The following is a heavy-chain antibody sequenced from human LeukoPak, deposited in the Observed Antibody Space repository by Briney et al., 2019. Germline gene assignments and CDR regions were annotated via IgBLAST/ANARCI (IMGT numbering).Heavy chain of an antibody. CDR1: GYIFTSYW. D-gene: IGHD1-26*01. J-gene: IGHJ4*02. CDR2: IYPGDSDT. Sequence: GESLKISCKGSGYIFTSYWIAWVRQMPGKSLEWMGIIYPGDSDTRYSPSFQGQVTISADKSISPAYLQWSSLKASDPAMYYCARRSGSFQGDYNFDYWGQGTLVTVSS. V-gene: IGHV5-51*01. CDR3: ARRSGSFQGDYNFDY.